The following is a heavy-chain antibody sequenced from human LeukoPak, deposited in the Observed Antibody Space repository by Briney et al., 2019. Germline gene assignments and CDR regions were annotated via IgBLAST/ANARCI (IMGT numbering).Heavy chain of an antibody. D-gene: IGHD3-10*01. V-gene: IGHV1-46*01. J-gene: IGHJ4*02. CDR3: ARFQASEFRGFDH. CDR1: GYTFTNYY. CDR2: INPSGGST. Sequence: GASVKVSCKASGYTFTNYYIHWVRQAPGQGLEWMGIINPSGGSTNFAQKFQGRVTMTTDTSTITVYMELQTLTSDDTAIYYCARFQASEFRGFDHWGQGTLITVSS.